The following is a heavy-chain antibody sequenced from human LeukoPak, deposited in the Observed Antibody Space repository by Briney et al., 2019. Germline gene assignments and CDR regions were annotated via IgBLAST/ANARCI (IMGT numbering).Heavy chain of an antibody. V-gene: IGHV1-18*01. CDR1: GYTFSSHG. CDR2: ISTNSGDT. CDR3: ARDKRYAFDN. Sequence: ASVKASCKTAGYTFSSHGTSWVRQAPGQGLEWMGWISTNSGDTKFAQKFQGRVTMTTETSTNTAYMELRSLRFDDTAIYYCARDKRYAFDNWGQGTLVSVSS. J-gene: IGHJ4*02. D-gene: IGHD3-9*01.